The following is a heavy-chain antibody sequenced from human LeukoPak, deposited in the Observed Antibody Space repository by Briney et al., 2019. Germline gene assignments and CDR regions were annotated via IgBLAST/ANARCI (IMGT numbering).Heavy chain of an antibody. J-gene: IGHJ3*02. V-gene: IGHV4-59*08. CDR3: ARPSSSDWRFGGFDI. CDR1: DGSLSSYY. D-gene: IGHD3-22*01. CDR2: ISYSGST. Sequence: SETLSLTCTVSDGSLSSYYWSWIRQPPGKGLEWIGYISYSGSTSYNPSLKSRVTISADTSKNQFSLKLSSVTSADTAVYYCARPSSSDWRFGGFDIWGQGTMVTVSS.